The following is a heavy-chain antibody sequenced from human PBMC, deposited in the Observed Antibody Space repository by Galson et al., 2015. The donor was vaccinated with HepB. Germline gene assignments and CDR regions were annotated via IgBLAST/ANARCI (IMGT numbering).Heavy chain of an antibody. V-gene: IGHV1-18*01. CDR3: ARVGSGGAIAAAGNLRFDY. J-gene: IGHJ4*02. CDR2: ISAYNGNT. Sequence: SVKVSCKAPGYTFTSYGISWVRQAPGQGLEWMGWISAYNGNTNYAQKLQGRVTMTTDTSTSTAYMELRSLRSDDTAVYYCARVGSGGAIAAAGNLRFDYWGQGTLVTVSS. D-gene: IGHD6-13*01. CDR1: GYTFTSYG.